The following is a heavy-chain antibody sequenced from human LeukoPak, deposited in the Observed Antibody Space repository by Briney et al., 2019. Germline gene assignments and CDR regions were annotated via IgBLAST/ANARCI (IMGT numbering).Heavy chain of an antibody. CDR1: GFTSSSSA. CDR3: VKGCSYTSCYTSDY. CDR2: IRFDGSIK. V-gene: IGHV3-30*02. J-gene: IGHJ4*02. Sequence: GGSLRLSCATSGFTSSSSAMQWVRQAPGKGLEWVAFIRFDGSIKDYGDSVKGRFTISRDNSKNMLYLQMNSLRVEDTAIYYCVKGCSYTSCYTSDYWGQGTLVTVSS. D-gene: IGHD2-2*02.